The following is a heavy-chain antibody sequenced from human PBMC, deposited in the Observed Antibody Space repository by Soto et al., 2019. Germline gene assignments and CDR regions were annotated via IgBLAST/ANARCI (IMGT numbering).Heavy chain of an antibody. V-gene: IGHV3-33*01. CDR2: IWYDGSNK. J-gene: IGHJ4*02. Sequence: GGSLRLSCAASGFTFSSYGMHWVRQAPGKGLEWVAVIWYDGSNKYYADSVKGRFTISRDNSKNTLYLQMNSLRAEDTAVYYCARDHSTVTPYYDFWSGVIDYWGQGTLVTVSS. CDR1: GFTFSSYG. D-gene: IGHD3-3*01. CDR3: ARDHSTVTPYYDFWSGVIDY.